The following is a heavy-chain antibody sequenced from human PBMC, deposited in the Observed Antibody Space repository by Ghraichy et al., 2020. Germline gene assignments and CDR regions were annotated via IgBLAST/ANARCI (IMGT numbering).Heavy chain of an antibody. CDR1: EFTFSNYW. D-gene: IGHD6-6*01. V-gene: IGHV3-7*01. CDR2: IKPDGSEE. J-gene: IGHJ4*02. Sequence: GGSLRLSCAASEFTFSNYWISWVRQAPGKGLEWVAHIKPDGSEEFYVDSVKGRFTTSRENANNTLYLQMNSLRAEDSAVYYCARSTFSSADYWGQGTLVTVAS. CDR3: ARSTFSSADY.